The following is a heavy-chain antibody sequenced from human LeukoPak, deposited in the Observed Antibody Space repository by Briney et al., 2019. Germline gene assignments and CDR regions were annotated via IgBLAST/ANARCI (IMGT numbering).Heavy chain of an antibody. CDR1: GYTFTSYY. CDR2: INPSGGST. Sequence: ASVKVPCKASGYTFTSYYMHWVRQAPGQGLEWMGIINPSGGSTSYAQKFQGRVTMTRDTSTSTVYMELSSLRSEDTAVYYCARDVSPYYYYYGMDVWGQGTTVTVSS. CDR3: ARDVSPYYYYYGMDV. J-gene: IGHJ6*02. V-gene: IGHV1-46*01.